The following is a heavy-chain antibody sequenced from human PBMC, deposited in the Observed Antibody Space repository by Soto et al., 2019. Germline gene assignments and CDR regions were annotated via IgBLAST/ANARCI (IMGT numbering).Heavy chain of an antibody. Sequence: QVQLQESGPGLVKPSQTLSLTCTVSGGSISSGGYYWSWIRQHPGKGLEWIGYIYYSGSTYYNPSLKRRVTISVDTSKNQFSLKLSSVTAADTAVYYCARGDSGFGWFDPWGQGTLVTVSS. CDR2: IYYSGST. CDR3: ARGDSGFGWFDP. D-gene: IGHD3-10*01. J-gene: IGHJ5*02. V-gene: IGHV4-31*03. CDR1: GGSISSGGYY.